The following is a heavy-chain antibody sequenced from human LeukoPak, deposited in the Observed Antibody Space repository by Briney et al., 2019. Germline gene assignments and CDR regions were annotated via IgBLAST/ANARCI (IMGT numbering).Heavy chain of an antibody. D-gene: IGHD3-10*01. J-gene: IGHJ4*02. Sequence: GGSLRLSCAASGFTFSSYTMNWVRQAPGKGLEWVSYIGSSGSTIHYADSVKGRFIISRDNAKNSLYLQLNSLRDEDTAVYYCARAGDHWGQGTLVTVSS. CDR2: IGSSGSTI. V-gene: IGHV3-48*02. CDR1: GFTFSSYT. CDR3: ARAGDH.